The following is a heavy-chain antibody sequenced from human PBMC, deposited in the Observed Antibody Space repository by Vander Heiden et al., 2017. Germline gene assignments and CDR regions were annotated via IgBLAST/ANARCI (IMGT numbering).Heavy chain of an antibody. CDR2: TGTKDETYAT. D-gene: IGHD4-17*01. V-gene: IGHV3-73*02. J-gene: IGHJ5*02. CDR1: GFTFTDSA. Sequence: EVRLVESGGGLVQPGGSLTLPCAASGFTFTDSAIRWVRQPSGKGLEWVGRTGTKDETYATSYAASVRGRFTIFRDHSDNTAYLQMNSLKTEDTAVYYCTRDAGDYNWLDPWGQGTLVTVSS. CDR3: TRDAGDYNWLDP.